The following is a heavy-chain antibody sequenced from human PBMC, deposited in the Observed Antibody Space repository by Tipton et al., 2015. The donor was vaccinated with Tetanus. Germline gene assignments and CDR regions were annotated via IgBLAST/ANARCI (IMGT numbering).Heavy chain of an antibody. CDR3: AKVKRQWLIYYSGLDV. CDR1: GFTFDKYA. D-gene: IGHD6-19*01. J-gene: IGHJ6*02. V-gene: IGHV3-23*01. Sequence: SLRLSCTASGFTFDKYAMDWVRQAPGKGLEWVSGISGLGRTTDYADSVKGRFTISRDNSKNTVYLQMDSLRVEDTAVYFCAKVKRQWLIYYSGLDVWGQGTTVTVSS. CDR2: ISGLGRTT.